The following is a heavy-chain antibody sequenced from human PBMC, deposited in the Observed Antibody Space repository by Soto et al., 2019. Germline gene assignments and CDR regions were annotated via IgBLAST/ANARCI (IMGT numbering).Heavy chain of an antibody. V-gene: IGHV1-3*01. CDR1: GYTFTSYY. J-gene: IGHJ4*02. Sequence: ASVKVSCKASGYTFTSYYIHWVRQAPGQRLEWMGWINAGNGNTKYSQKFQGRVTFTRDTSANTAYMELSSLISEDTAVYYCGRPKDYDDCLDLWGQGTLVTVSS. CDR3: GRPKDYDDCLDL. CDR2: INAGNGNT. D-gene: IGHD3-22*01.